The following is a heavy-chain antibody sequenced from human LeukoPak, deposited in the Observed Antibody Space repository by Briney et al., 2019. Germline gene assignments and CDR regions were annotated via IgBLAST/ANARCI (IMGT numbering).Heavy chain of an antibody. V-gene: IGHV1-8*01. D-gene: IGHD4-23*01. CDR1: GYTFTSYD. CDR3: SRGDDSGNPYYYYGMDV. Sequence: ASVKVSCKASGYTFTSYDINWVRQAPGQGLEWMGWMNPKSDYTGSAQKFEGRVTMTRDTSISTAYMELSSLRSEDTAVYYCSRGDDSGNPYYYYGMDVWGQGTTVTVSS. J-gene: IGHJ6*02. CDR2: MNPKSDYT.